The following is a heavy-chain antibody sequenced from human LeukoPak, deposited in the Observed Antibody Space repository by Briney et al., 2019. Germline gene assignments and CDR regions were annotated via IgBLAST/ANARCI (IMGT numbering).Heavy chain of an antibody. J-gene: IGHJ6*02. Sequence: GGALRLSCAASGFTFSSYDMHWVRQAAGKGVEWVSAIGTAGETYYPGSVTGRFTISRENAKNSLYLQMNSLRAGDTAVYYCARVHTYYYGMDVWGQGTTVTVSS. CDR1: GFTFSSYD. V-gene: IGHV3-13*01. D-gene: IGHD3-16*01. CDR2: IGTAGET. CDR3: ARVHTYYYGMDV.